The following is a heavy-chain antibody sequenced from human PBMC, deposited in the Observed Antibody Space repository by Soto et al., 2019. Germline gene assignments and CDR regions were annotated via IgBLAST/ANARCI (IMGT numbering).Heavy chain of an antibody. Sequence: SETLSLTCNVSGSYISRYYWSWIRQPPGKGLEWIGNIYYTGSTNYNPSLKSRVTISVDTSKNQFSLNLSSVTAADTAVYFCARRSSSSLGSLFDPWGRGILVTVSS. J-gene: IGHJ5*02. CDR1: GSYISRYY. V-gene: IGHV4-59*01. CDR2: IYYTGST. CDR3: ARRSSSSLGSLFDP. D-gene: IGHD6-6*01.